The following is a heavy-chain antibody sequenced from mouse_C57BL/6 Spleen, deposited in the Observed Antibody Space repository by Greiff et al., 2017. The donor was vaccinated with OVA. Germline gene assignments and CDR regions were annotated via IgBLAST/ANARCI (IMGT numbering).Heavy chain of an antibody. CDR1: GYSFTGYY. J-gene: IGHJ1*03. CDR2: IYPYNGVS. CDR3: ARWAQSSNWYFDV. Sequence: VQLKESGPELVKPGASVKISCKASGYSFTGYYMHWVKQSHGNILDWIGYIYPYNGVSSYNQKFKGKATLTVDKSSSSAYMELRSLTSEDSAVYYCARWAQSSNWYFDVWGTGTTVTVSS. V-gene: IGHV1-31*01.